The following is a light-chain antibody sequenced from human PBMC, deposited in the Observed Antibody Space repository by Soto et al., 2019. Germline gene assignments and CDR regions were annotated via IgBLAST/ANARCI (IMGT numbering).Light chain of an antibody. Sequence: EIALTQSPGTLSLSPGERATLSCRTSQSVSNNYLAWYQQKPGQAPRLLIYGASSRATGIPDRFSGSGSGTDFTLTISRLEPEDFAVYYCHQYDSWTFGQGTKVDNK. CDR3: HQYDSWT. CDR2: GAS. CDR1: QSVSNNY. J-gene: IGKJ1*01. V-gene: IGKV3-20*01.